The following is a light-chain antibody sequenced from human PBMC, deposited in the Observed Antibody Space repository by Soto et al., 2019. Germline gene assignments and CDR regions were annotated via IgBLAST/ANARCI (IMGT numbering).Light chain of an antibody. CDR1: QSISSW. V-gene: IGKV1-5*01. Sequence: DMQMTQSPSTLVASVGDTITITSRASQSISSWLAWYQQKPGKAPKLLIYDASSLERGVPSRFRGSGSGTEFTLTISSLQPDDFATYYRQQYNSYSTFGQGTKVDIK. J-gene: IGKJ1*01. CDR2: DAS. CDR3: QQYNSYST.